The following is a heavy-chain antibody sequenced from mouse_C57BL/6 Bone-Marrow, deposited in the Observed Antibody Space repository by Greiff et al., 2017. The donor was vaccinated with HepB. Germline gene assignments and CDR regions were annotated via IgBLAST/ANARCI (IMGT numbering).Heavy chain of an antibody. CDR1: GYTFTSYT. CDR3: ARSRGSSYAWFAY. J-gene: IGHJ3*01. Sequence: VMLVESGAELARPGASVKMSCKASGYTFTSYTMHWVKQRPGQGLEWIGYINPSSGYTKYNQKFKDKATLTADKSSSTAYMQLSSLTSEDSAVYYCARSRGSSYAWFAYWGQGTLVTVSA. D-gene: IGHD1-1*01. CDR2: INPSSGYT. V-gene: IGHV1-4*01.